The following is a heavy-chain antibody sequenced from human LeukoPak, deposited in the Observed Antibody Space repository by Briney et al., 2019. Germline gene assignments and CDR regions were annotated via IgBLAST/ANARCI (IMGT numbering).Heavy chain of an antibody. CDR1: GYTFTSYV. V-gene: IGHV1-8*03. J-gene: IGHJ6*03. CDR2: MNPNSGNT. Sequence: ASVKVSCKASGYTFTSYVINWVRQATGQGLEWMGWMNPNSGNTGYAQKFQGRVTITRNTSISTACMELSSLRSEDTAVYYCARGGSSWYNYYYYYYYMDVWGKGTTVTVSS. CDR3: ARGGSSWYNYYYYYYYMDV. D-gene: IGHD6-13*01.